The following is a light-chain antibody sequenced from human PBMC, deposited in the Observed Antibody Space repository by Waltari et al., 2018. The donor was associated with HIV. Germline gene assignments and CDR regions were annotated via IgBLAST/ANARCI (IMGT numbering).Light chain of an antibody. CDR3: SSYTTSSTLGM. Sequence: QSALTQPASVSGSPGQSITISCTGTSSDVGGFNYLSWYQHHPGKAPKLMIYGVSNRPSGVSNRFSGSKSGNTASLTISGLQAEDEADYYCSSYTTSSTLGMFGGGTKLTVL. V-gene: IGLV2-14*01. CDR1: SSDVGGFNY. CDR2: GVS. J-gene: IGLJ3*02.